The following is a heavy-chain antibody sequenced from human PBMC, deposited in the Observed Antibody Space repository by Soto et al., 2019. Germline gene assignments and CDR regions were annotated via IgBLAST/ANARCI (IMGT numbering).Heavy chain of an antibody. D-gene: IGHD1-1*01. V-gene: IGHV2-5*02. CDR1: GFSLSTSGVG. CDR2: IYWDDDK. Sequence: QITLKESGPTLVKPTQTLTLTCTFSGFSLSTSGVGVGWIRQPPGKALEWLALIYWDDDKRYSPSLKSRLTITXXTSKNQVVLTMTNMDPVDTATYYSAHSRVERYFDYWGQGTLVTVSS. CDR3: AHSRVERYFDY. J-gene: IGHJ4*02.